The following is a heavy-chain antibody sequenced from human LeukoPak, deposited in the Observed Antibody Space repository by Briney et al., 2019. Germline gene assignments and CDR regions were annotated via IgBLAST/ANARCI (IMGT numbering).Heavy chain of an antibody. J-gene: IGHJ3*02. CDR3: AREPLRGNYGSGSSDAFDI. V-gene: IGHV1-69*05. D-gene: IGHD3-10*01. Sequence: ASVKVSCKASGGTFSSYATSWVRQAPGQGLEWMGGIIPIFGTANYAQKFQGRVTITTDESTSTAYMELSSLRSEDTAVYYCAREPLRGNYGSGSSDAFDIWGQGTMVTVSS. CDR1: GGTFSSYA. CDR2: IIPIFGTA.